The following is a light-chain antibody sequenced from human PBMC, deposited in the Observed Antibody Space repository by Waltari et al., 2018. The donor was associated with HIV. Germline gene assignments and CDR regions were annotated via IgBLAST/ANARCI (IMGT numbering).Light chain of an antibody. CDR1: SSNIGAGYD. Sequence: QSVLTQPPSVSGAPGQRVTISCTGSSSNIGAGYDVHWYQQLPGTAPKLLIYGNSNRPSGLPDLFSGSKSDTSASRAITGLQAEDGADYYCQSYDSSLSGYVFGTGTKVTVL. V-gene: IGLV1-40*01. CDR3: QSYDSSLSGYV. J-gene: IGLJ1*01. CDR2: GNS.